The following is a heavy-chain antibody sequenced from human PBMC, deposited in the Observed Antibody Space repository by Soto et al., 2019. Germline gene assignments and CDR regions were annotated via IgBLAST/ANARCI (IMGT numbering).Heavy chain of an antibody. J-gene: IGHJ6*02. CDR2: IYYSGST. V-gene: IGHV4-59*01. D-gene: IGHD3-10*02. Sequence: SETLSLTCTVSGGSISSYYWSWIRQPPGKGLEWIGYIYYSGSTNYNPSLKSRVTISVDTSKNQFSLKLSSVTAADTAVYYCARGSWLVCCSGSYYYYVMSVCAQRTTVLVSS. CDR3: ARGSWLVCCSGSYYYYVMSV. CDR1: GGSISSYY.